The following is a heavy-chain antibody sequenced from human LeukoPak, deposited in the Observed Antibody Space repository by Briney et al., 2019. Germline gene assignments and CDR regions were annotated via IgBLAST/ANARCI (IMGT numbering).Heavy chain of an antibody. CDR1: GFTVSSNY. CDR2: ISYDGSNK. V-gene: IGHV3-30*18. CDR3: AKEMGVGIAARGSLFDY. J-gene: IGHJ4*02. D-gene: IGHD6-6*01. Sequence: GGSLRLSCAASGFTVSSNYMSWVRQAPGKGLEWVAVISYDGSNKYYADSVKGRFTISRDNSKNTLYLQMNSLRAEDTAVCYCAKEMGVGIAARGSLFDYWGQGTLVTVSS.